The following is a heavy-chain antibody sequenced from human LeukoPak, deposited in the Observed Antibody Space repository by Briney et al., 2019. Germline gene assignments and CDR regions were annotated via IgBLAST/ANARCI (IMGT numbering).Heavy chain of an antibody. J-gene: IGHJ5*02. CDR3: ARTEYSSRFDP. D-gene: IGHD6-6*01. Sequence: SETLSLTCAVYGGSFSGYYWSWIRQPPGKGLEWIGYIYYSGSTNYNPSLKSRVTISVDTSKNQFSLKLSSVTAADTAVYYCARTEYSSRFDPWGQGTLVTVSS. V-gene: IGHV4-59*01. CDR1: GGSFSGYY. CDR2: IYYSGST.